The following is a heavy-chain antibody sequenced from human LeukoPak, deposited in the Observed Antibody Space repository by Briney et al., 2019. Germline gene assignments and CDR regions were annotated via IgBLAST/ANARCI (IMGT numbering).Heavy chain of an antibody. CDR1: GGTFSSYA. V-gene: IGHV1-69*13. CDR3: ARGAMMEYSYGHDAFDI. D-gene: IGHD5-18*01. CDR2: IIPIFGTA. J-gene: IGHJ3*02. Sequence: SVKVSCKASGGTFSSYAISWVRQAPGQGLEWMGGIIPIFGTANYAQKFQGRVTITADESTSTAYMELSSLRSEDTAVYYCARGAMMEYSYGHDAFDIWGQGTMVTVSS.